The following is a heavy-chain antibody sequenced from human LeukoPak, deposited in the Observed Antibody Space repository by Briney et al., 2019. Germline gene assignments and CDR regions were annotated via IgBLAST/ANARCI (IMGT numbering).Heavy chain of an antibody. CDR3: ARGRYSYAYDY. CDR1: GYTFTTYY. V-gene: IGHV1-2*04. D-gene: IGHD5-18*01. CDR2: INPNSGGT. Sequence: GASVKVSCTASGYTFTTYYMHWLRQAPGQGLEWMGWINPNSGGTNYAQRFQGWVTMTRDTSISTVYMELSSLKSDDTAVYYCARGRYSYAYDYWGQGTLVTVSS. J-gene: IGHJ4*02.